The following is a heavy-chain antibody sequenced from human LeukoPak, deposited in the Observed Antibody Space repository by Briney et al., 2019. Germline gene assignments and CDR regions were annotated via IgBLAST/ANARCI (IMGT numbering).Heavy chain of an antibody. D-gene: IGHD3-9*01. CDR1: GGSISSSSYY. Sequence: SETLSLTCTVSGGSISSSSYYWGWIRQPPGKGLEWIGSIYYSGSTYYNPSLKSRVTISVDTSKNQFSLKLSSVTAADTAVYYCARAVQSKTYYDFLTAYFGPSWFDPWGQGTLVTVSS. V-gene: IGHV4-39*07. CDR3: ARAVQSKTYYDFLTAYFGPSWFDP. J-gene: IGHJ5*02. CDR2: IYYSGST.